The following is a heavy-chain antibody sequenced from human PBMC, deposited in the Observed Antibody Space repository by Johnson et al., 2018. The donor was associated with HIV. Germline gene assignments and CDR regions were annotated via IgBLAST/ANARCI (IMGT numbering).Heavy chain of an antibody. CDR2: ISSSGGST. CDR1: GFTVSSNY. CDR3: AKEYSSSWPDQYAFDI. V-gene: IGHV3-53*01. D-gene: IGHD6-13*01. Sequence: EVQLVESGGGLIQPGGSLRLSCAASGFTVSSNYMSWVRQAPGKGLEWVSVISSSGGSTYYADSVKGRFTISRDDSKNTLYLQMNSLRAEDTAVYYCAKEYSSSWPDQYAFDIWGQGTMVTVSS. J-gene: IGHJ3*02.